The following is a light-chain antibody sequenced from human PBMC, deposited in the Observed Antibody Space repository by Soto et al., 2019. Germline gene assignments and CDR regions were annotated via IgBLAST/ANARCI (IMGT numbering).Light chain of an antibody. CDR1: QTISRY. Sequence: DIQMTQSPSSLSASVGDRVTITCRASQTISRYLNWYQQKPGKATQLLIYAASSLQSGVPSRFSGSGSGTDFTLTISSLQPDDFANYYCQQYNSYSPITFGPGTKVDIK. J-gene: IGKJ3*01. CDR2: AAS. CDR3: QQYNSYSPIT. V-gene: IGKV1-39*01.